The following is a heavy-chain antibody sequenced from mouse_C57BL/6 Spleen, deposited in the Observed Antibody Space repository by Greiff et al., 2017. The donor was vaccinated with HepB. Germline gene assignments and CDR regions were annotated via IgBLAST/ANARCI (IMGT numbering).Heavy chain of an antibody. CDR2: IYPGNSDT. D-gene: IGHD1-1*01. CDR1: GYTFTSYW. Sequence: EVQVVESGTVLARPGASVKMSCKTSGYTFTSYWMHWVKQRPGQGLEWIGAIYPGNSDTSYNQKFKGKAKLTAVTSASTAYMELSSLTNEDSAVYYCTIITTVVNYFDYWGQGTTLTVSS. J-gene: IGHJ2*01. V-gene: IGHV1-5*01. CDR3: TIITTVVNYFDY.